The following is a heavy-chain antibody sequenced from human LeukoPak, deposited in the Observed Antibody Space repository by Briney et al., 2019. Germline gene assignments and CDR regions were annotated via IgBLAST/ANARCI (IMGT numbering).Heavy chain of an antibody. V-gene: IGHV1-2*02. CDR2: INPNSGGT. J-gene: IGHJ5*02. CDR3: ARVGIAAAGINWFDP. Sequence: ASVTVSCKASGYTFTGYYMHWVRQAPGQGLEWMGWINPNSGGTNYAQKFQGRVTMTRDTSISTAYMELSRLRSDDTAVYYCARVGIAAAGINWFDPWGQGTLVTVSS. D-gene: IGHD6-13*01. CDR1: GYTFTGYY.